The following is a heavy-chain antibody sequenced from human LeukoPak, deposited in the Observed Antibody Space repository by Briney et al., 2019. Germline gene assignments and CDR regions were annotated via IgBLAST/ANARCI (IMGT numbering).Heavy chain of an antibody. D-gene: IGHD5-18*01. J-gene: IGHJ6*02. CDR3: ARARGYSYGYGRSYYYGMDV. CDR2: INHSGST. V-gene: IGHV4-34*01. Sequence: SETLSLTCAVYVGSFSGYYWSWIRQPPGKGLEWIGEINHSGSTNYNPSLKSRVTISVDTSKNQFSLKLSSVTAADTAVYYCARARGYSYGYGRSYYYGMDVWGQGTTVTVSS. CDR1: VGSFSGYY.